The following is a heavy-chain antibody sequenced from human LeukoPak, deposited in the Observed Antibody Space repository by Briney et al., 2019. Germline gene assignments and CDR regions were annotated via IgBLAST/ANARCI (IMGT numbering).Heavy chain of an antibody. CDR1: GFTFSGYW. D-gene: IGHD3-22*01. CDR2: IKQDGGEI. V-gene: IGHV3-7*03. CDR3: ARDKGDYDTSGSLFVF. J-gene: IGHJ4*02. Sequence: GRSLRLSCAASGFTFSGYWMSWVRQVPRKGLEWVANIKQDGGEIYYVDSVKGRFTISRDNAKSSLYLQMNSLRAGDTAIYYCARDKGDYDTSGSLFVFGGQGTLVTVSS.